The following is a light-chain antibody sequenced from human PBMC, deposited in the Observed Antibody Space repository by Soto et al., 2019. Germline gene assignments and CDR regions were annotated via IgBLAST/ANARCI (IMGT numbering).Light chain of an antibody. CDR2: KAS. V-gene: IGKV1-5*03. CDR1: QSISSW. J-gene: IGKJ1*01. Sequence: DIQMTQSPSTLSASIGDRVTITCRASQSISSWLAWYQQKPGTAPKLLIYKASTLESGVPSRFSGSRSGTEFTLTVSSLQPDDFATYYCQQYSSYWTFGQGAKVDIK. CDR3: QQYSSYWT.